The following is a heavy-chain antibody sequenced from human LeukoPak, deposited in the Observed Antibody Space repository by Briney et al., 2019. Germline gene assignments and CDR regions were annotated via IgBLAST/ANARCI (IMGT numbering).Heavy chain of an antibody. V-gene: IGHV3-21*01. Sequence: GGSLRLSCAASGFTFSSHSMNWVRQAPGKGLGWVSSISSSSSYIYYADSVKGRFTISRDNAKNSLYLQMNSLRAEDTAVYYCARDSIPITGTTYFQHWGQGTLVTVSS. CDR3: ARDSIPITGTTYFQH. J-gene: IGHJ1*01. CDR1: GFTFSSHS. CDR2: ISSSSSYI. D-gene: IGHD1-20*01.